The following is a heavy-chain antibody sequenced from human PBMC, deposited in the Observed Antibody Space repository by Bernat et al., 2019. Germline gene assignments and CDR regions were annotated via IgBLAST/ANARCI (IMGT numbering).Heavy chain of an antibody. D-gene: IGHD3-10*01. CDR3: AKEDGYYGSGSSLN. V-gene: IGHV3-30*18. CDR2: ISYDGSNK. J-gene: IGHJ4*02. Sequence: QVQLVESGGGVVQPGRSLRLSCAASGFTFSSYGMHWVRQAPGKGLEWVAVISYDGSNKYYADSVKGRFTISRDNSKNTLYLQMNSLRAEDTAVYYCAKEDGYYGSGSSLNCGQGTLVTVSS. CDR1: GFTFSSYG.